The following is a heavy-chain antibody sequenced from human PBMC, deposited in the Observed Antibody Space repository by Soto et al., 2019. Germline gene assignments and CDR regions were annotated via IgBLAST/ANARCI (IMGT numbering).Heavy chain of an antibody. Sequence: VASVKVSCKVSGYPFPTHAMHWVRQAPGQSPEWMGWINGGTGQTKHSQRSYSTSLQGRLTISKDTSGSQVVLRMTNVDPVETATYYCARMKVDSYQVDYAMDVWGQGTTVTVSS. D-gene: IGHD3-9*01. J-gene: IGHJ6*02. CDR2: INGGTGQT. CDR1: GYPFPTHA. V-gene: IGHV1-3*01. CDR3: ARMKVDSYQVDYAMDV.